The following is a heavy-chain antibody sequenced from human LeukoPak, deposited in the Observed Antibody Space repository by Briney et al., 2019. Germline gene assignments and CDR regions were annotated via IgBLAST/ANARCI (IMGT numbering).Heavy chain of an antibody. V-gene: IGHV3-33*01. CDR1: GFTFSSYG. CDR3: ARREGSGLLDY. J-gene: IGHJ4*02. CDR2: IWYDGSNK. Sequence: GRSLRLSCAASGFTFSSYGMHWVRQAPGKGLEWVAVIWYDGSNKYYADSVKGRFTISRDTSKNTLYLQMNSLRAEDTAVYYCARREGSGLLDYWGQGTLVTVSS. D-gene: IGHD6-19*01.